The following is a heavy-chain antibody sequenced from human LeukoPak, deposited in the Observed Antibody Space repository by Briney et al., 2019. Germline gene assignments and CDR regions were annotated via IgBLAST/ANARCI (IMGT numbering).Heavy chain of an antibody. CDR3: ARDNDSRDPPHFDY. CDR1: GYFFTAYY. CDR2: INPNTGAT. D-gene: IGHD3-16*01. J-gene: IGHJ4*02. Sequence: ASVKVSCKASGYFFTAYYIHWVRQAPGQALEWMGWINPNTGATTFAQKFQGRVTMTRDTAIATAYMELSSLGSDDSAVYYCARDNDSRDPPHFDYWGQGTLVTVSS. V-gene: IGHV1-2*02.